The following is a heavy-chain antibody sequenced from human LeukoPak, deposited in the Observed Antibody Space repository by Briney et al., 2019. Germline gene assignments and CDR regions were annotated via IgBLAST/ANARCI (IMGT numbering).Heavy chain of an antibody. J-gene: IGHJ4*02. V-gene: IGHV3-9*01. D-gene: IGHD3-10*01. CDR2: ISWNSGSI. Sequence: PGRSLRLSCAASGFTFDDYAMHWVRQAPGKGLEWVSGISWNSGSIGYADSVKGRFTISRDNAKNSLHLQMNSLRAEDTALYYCAKARGVLLWFGELLLFDYWGQGTLVTVSS. CDR3: AKARGVLLWFGELLLFDY. CDR1: GFTFDDYA.